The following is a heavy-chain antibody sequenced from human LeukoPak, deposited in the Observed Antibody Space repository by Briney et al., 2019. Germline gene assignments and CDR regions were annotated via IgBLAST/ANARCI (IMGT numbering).Heavy chain of an antibody. J-gene: IGHJ6*02. Sequence: ASVKVSCKTSGYTFTTYYMHWVRQAPGQGLEWMGIINPSSGTTTYAQKFQDRLTMTRDTSTSTVYMELSSLRSEDTAVYYCASFAGNYSPDAWGQGTTVTVSS. CDR1: GYTFTTYY. D-gene: IGHD4-11*01. V-gene: IGHV1-46*01. CDR3: ASFAGNYSPDA. CDR2: INPSSGTT.